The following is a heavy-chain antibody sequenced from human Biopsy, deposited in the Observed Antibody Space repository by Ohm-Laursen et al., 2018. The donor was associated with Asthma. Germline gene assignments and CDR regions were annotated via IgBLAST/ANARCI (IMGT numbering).Heavy chain of an antibody. J-gene: IGHJ6*02. Sequence: SLRLSCTASGFSFGSYGMHWVRQAPGKGLEWVAVMSFDGRQTYYADSVKGRFTISRDNSKNTLYLQMNSLRAEDTAVYYCATNSGAYKNSLGDGLDVWGQGTTVIVSS. CDR3: ATNSGAYKNSLGDGLDV. CDR2: MSFDGRQT. CDR1: GFSFGSYG. D-gene: IGHD1-26*01. V-gene: IGHV3-30*03.